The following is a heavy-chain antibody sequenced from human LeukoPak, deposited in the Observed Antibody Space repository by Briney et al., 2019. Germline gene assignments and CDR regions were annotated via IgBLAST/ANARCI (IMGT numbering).Heavy chain of an antibody. CDR2: ISAYNGNT. CDR3: ATTRSDWFDYFDY. CDR1: GYTFTSYG. Sequence: GASVKVSCKASGYTFTSYGISWVRQAPGQGLEWMGWISAYNGNTNYAQKFQGRVTMTRDMSTSTVYMELSSLRSEDTAVYYCATTRSDWFDYFDYWGQGTLVTVSS. V-gene: IGHV1-18*01. D-gene: IGHD3-9*01. J-gene: IGHJ4*02.